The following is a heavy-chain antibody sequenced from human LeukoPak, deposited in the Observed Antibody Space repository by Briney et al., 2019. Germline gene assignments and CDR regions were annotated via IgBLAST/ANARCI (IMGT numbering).Heavy chain of an antibody. D-gene: IGHD6-19*01. CDR1: GFTFRSYA. CDR3: AKDGPGGWGYFDY. V-gene: IGHV3-23*01. J-gene: IGHJ4*02. CDR2: ISGSGSST. Sequence: GGSLRLSCAASGFTFRSYAMNWVRQAPGKGLEWVSAISGSGSSTYYADSVKGRFTISRDNSKNTLYLQMNSLRAEDTAVYYCAKDGPGGWGYFDYWGQGTLVTVSS.